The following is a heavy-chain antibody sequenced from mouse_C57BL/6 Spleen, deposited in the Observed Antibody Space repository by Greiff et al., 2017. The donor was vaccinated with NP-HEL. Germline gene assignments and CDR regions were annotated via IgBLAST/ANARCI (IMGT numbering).Heavy chain of an antibody. CDR2: INPNNGGT. J-gene: IGHJ4*01. Sequence: EVQLQQSGPELVKPGASVKIPCKASGYTFTDYNMDWVKQSHGKSLEWIGDINPNNGGTIYNQKFKGKATLTVDKSSSTAYMELRSLTSEDTAVYYCARSGLYSNYYAMDYWGQGTSVTVSS. CDR3: ARSGLYSNYYAMDY. V-gene: IGHV1-18*01. D-gene: IGHD2-5*01. CDR1: GYTFTDYN.